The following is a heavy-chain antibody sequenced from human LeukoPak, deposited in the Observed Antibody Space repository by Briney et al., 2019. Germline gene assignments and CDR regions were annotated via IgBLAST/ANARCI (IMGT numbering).Heavy chain of an antibody. J-gene: IGHJ4*02. CDR2: IIGGAGST. D-gene: IGHD2-2*01. CDR1: GFSFSSHG. Sequence: AGTLRLSCAASGFSFSSHGMSWVRQAPGKGLEWVSGIIGGAGSTYYADSVKGRFTIAGDNSKNTLFLQMNSLRAEDTAVYYCAHGAMYQLDYWGQGTLVTVSS. V-gene: IGHV3-23*01. CDR3: AHGAMYQLDY.